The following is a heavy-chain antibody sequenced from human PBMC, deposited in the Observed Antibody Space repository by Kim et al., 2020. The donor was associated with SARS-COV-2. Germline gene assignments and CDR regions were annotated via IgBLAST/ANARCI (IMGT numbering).Heavy chain of an antibody. V-gene: IGHV3-23*01. D-gene: IGHD4-17*01. J-gene: IGHJ4*02. CDR3: AKDLGSDYGDQLGY. Sequence: ANSVKGRFTISRDPSREPVSLQMNSLGADDTARYYCAKDLGSDYGDQLGYWGQGTLVTVSS.